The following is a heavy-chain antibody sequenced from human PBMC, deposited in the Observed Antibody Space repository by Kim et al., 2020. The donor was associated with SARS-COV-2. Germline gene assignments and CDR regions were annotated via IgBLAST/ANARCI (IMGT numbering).Heavy chain of an antibody. D-gene: IGHD6-19*01. V-gene: IGHV4-59*08. Sequence: SETLSLTCTVSGGSISGYYLSWLRQSPEKGMEWIGYIYYTGTTSYNPSLNSRATMSVDTSKNQLSLSLASVTAVDTAVYFCARLHSHGWEEFDPWGQGTLVIVSS. CDR2: IYYTGTT. J-gene: IGHJ5*02. CDR3: ARLHSHGWEEFDP. CDR1: GGSISGYY.